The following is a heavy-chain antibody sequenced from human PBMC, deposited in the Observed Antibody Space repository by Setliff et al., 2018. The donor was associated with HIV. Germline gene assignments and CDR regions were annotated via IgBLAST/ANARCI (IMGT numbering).Heavy chain of an antibody. CDR3: ARWGRIAAARLGLFDP. Sequence: GASVKVSCKASGYTFTGYYMHWVRQAPGQGLEWMGWINPNSGGTNYAQKFQGRVTMTRNTSISTAYMELSRLRSDDTAVYYCARWGRIAAARLGLFDPWGQGTLVTVSS. V-gene: IGHV1-2*02. CDR1: GYTFTGYY. CDR2: INPNSGGT. D-gene: IGHD6-13*01. J-gene: IGHJ5*02.